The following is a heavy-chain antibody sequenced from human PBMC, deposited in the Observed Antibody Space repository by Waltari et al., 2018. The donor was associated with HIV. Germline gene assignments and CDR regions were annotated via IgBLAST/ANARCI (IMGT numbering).Heavy chain of an antibody. V-gene: IGHV3-74*01. CDR3: TRAVFWSGFFRDYFFDY. J-gene: IGHJ4*02. CDR2: VNGDASST. Sequence: EVELVDSGGGLVQSGGSLILSCVASQFNFRYYWPYWVRQLPGKGLVWVSSVNGDASSTDYADTVRGRFTISRDNAKNTVYLQMNSLRAEDTALYYCTRAVFWSGFFRDYFFDYWGQGTPVTVSS. D-gene: IGHD3-3*01. CDR1: QFNFRYYW.